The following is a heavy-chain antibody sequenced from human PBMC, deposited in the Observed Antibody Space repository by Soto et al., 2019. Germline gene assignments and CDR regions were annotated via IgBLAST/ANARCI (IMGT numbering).Heavy chain of an antibody. V-gene: IGHV1-69*02. CDR3: ATSYYGSGFDP. D-gene: IGHD3-10*01. J-gene: IGHJ5*02. CDR2: IIPILGIA. Sequence: QVQLVQSGAEVKKPGSSVKVSCKSSGGTFSSYTISWVRQAPGQGLEWMGRIIPILGIANYAQKFQGRVTITADKSTSTAYMQLSSLRSGDPAVYYCATSYYGSGFDPWGQGTLVTVPS. CDR1: GGTFSSYT.